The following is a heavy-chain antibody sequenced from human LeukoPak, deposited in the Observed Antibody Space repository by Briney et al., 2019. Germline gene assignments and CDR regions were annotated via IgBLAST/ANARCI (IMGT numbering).Heavy chain of an antibody. J-gene: IGHJ5*01. Sequence: GGSLRLSCAASAFTFSSYAMSWVRQAPGEGLEWVSAISAGADSTYYADSVQGRFTISRDNSKNTLYLQMSGLRAEDAAVYFCARGACGDYDSWGQGTLVTVSS. V-gene: IGHV3-23*01. CDR1: AFTFSSYA. CDR3: ARGACGDYDS. D-gene: IGHD4-17*01. CDR2: ISAGADST.